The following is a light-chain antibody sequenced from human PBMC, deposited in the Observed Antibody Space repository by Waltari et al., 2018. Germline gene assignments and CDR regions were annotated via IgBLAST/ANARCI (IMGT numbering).Light chain of an antibody. CDR2: QDT. CDR1: QLGDKY. J-gene: IGLJ2*01. V-gene: IGLV3-1*01. Sequence: SYELTQPPSVSVSPGQTASITCSGDQLGDKYVCWCQQKPGQSPVLVIYQDTKRPSGIPERFSGSNSGNTATLTISGTQAMDEADYYCQAWDSSTVVFGGGTKLTVL. CDR3: QAWDSSTVV.